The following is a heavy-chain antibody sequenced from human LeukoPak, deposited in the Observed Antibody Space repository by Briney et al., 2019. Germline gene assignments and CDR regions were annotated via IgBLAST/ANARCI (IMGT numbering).Heavy chain of an antibody. V-gene: IGHV3-30*18. D-gene: IGHD4-23*01. J-gene: IGHJ4*02. CDR3: AKGLLGNSQRGYFDS. Sequence: GGSLRLSCAASGFTFSTYSMNWVRQAPGKGLEWVAVISYDGSNKYYADSVKGRFTISRDNSKNTLYLQMNSLRPEDTAVYYCAKGLLGNSQRGYFDSWGQGNLVTVSS. CDR1: GFTFSTYS. CDR2: ISYDGSNK.